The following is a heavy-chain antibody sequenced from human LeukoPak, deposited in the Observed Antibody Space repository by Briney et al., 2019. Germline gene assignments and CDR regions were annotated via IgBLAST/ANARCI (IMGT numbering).Heavy chain of an antibody. CDR3: AKGSYGDIYWYFDL. Sequence: GGSLRLSCAASGFTFSSYGMHWVRQAPGKGLEWVAVISYDGSNKYYADSVKGRFTISRDNSKNTLYLQMNSLRAEDTAVYYCAKGSYGDIYWYFDLWGRGTLVTVSS. V-gene: IGHV3-30*18. CDR2: ISYDGSNK. CDR1: GFTFSSYG. D-gene: IGHD5-12*01. J-gene: IGHJ2*01.